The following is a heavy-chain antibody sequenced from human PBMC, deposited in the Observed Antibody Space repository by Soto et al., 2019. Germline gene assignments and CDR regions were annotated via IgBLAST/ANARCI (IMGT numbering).Heavy chain of an antibody. CDR2: IHFSGST. Sequence: SETLSLTCTVSGGSISSYYWGWIRQPPGKGLEWIGYIHFSGSTNYNPSLRSRVTISVDTPKNQFSLKVNSMTAADTAIYYCARGGVAARKGRWFDPWGQGTLVTVSS. CDR3: ARGGVAARKGRWFDP. V-gene: IGHV4-59*01. CDR1: GGSISSYY. J-gene: IGHJ5*02. D-gene: IGHD6-25*01.